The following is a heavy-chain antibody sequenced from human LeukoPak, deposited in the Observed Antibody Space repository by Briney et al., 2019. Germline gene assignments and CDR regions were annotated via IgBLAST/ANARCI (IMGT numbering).Heavy chain of an antibody. J-gene: IGHJ4*02. Sequence: GGSLRLSCAASGFTFSRYWMSWVRQAPGKGLEWVANIKGDGSKKNYVDSVKGRFTISRDNAKNSLYLQMNSLRAEDTAVYYWARDWGGEGRPTDYWGQGTLVTVSS. D-gene: IGHD3-16*01. CDR3: ARDWGGEGRPTDY. CDR1: GFTFSRYW. V-gene: IGHV3-7*01. CDR2: IKGDGSKK.